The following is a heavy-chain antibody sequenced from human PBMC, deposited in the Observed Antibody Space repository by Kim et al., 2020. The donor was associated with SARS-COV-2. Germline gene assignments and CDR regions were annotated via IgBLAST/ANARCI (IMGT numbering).Heavy chain of an antibody. Sequence: GGSLRLSCAASGFTFSGFGMHWVRQAPGKGLEWVAVISYDGTYKKYADSVEGRLTISRDNSKKTLYLQMNSLRAEDTAVYYCAKEVHVDSAMWGQGTLVTVSS. CDR2: ISYDGTYK. J-gene: IGHJ4*02. V-gene: IGHV3-30*18. D-gene: IGHD5-18*01. CDR1: GFTFSGFG. CDR3: AKEVHVDSAM.